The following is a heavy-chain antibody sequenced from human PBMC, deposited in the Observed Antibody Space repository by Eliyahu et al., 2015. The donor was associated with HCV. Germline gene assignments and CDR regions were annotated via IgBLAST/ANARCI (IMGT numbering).Heavy chain of an antibody. CDR3: ARSNIRVITLKYYFDY. CDR1: GFTFSXYY. D-gene: IGHD3-16*01. J-gene: IGHJ4*02. Sequence: QVQLVESGGGLVKPGGSLXXXCAASGFTFSXYYMSWIRQAPGKGLEWVSYIFSSGSTIYYADSVKGRFTVSRDNAKNSLYLQMNSLRAEDTAVYYCARSNIRVITLKYYFDYWGQGTLVTVSS. V-gene: IGHV3-11*01. CDR2: IFSSGSTI.